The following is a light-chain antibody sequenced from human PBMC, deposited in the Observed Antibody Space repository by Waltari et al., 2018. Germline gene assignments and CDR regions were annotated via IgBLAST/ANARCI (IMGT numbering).Light chain of an antibody. Sequence: QSALTQPASVSGSPGQSITISCTGTRSDVGSYNLVPWYQPPPSNAPKLMIYEVNKRPSGVSICFAGSKSGNTASLTIAGLQAEDEADYYCCSYAGSSTYVFGTGTKVTVL. CDR2: EVN. V-gene: IGLV2-23*02. J-gene: IGLJ1*01. CDR1: RSDVGSYNL. CDR3: CSYAGSSTYV.